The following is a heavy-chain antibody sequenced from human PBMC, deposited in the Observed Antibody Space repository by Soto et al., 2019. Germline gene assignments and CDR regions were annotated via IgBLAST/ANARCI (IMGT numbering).Heavy chain of an antibody. CDR1: GYTFTGYY. D-gene: IGHD1-26*01. Sequence: ASVKVSCKASGYTFTGYYMHWVRQAPGQGLEWMGWINPNSGGTNYAQKCQGRVTMTRDTSISTAYMELSRLRSDDTAVYYCARDFIDYRDFDYWGQGTLVTVSS. V-gene: IGHV1-2*02. CDR3: ARDFIDYRDFDY. J-gene: IGHJ4*02. CDR2: INPNSGGT.